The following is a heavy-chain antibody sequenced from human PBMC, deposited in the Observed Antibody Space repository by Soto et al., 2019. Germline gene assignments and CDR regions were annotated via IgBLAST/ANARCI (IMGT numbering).Heavy chain of an antibody. J-gene: IGHJ4*02. CDR1: GYTLTELS. Sequence: GASVKVSCKVSGYTLTELSMHWVRQAPGKGLEWMGGFDPEDGETIYAQKFQGRVTMTEDTSTDTAYMELSSLRSEDTAVYYCATDPATGRYFDYWGQGTLVTVSS. CDR2: FDPEDGET. D-gene: IGHD6-25*01. CDR3: ATDPATGRYFDY. V-gene: IGHV1-24*01.